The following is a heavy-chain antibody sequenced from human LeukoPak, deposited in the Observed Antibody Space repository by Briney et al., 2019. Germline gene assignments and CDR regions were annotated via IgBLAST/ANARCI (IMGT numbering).Heavy chain of an antibody. CDR2: ITNDGSST. Sequence: GGSLRLSCAASGLTFSSLWMHWVRQAPGKGLVWVSRITNDGSSTTYADSVKGRFTISRDNAKNSLYLQMNSLRAEDTAVYYCARGAYYYEDWGQGTLVTVSS. J-gene: IGHJ4*02. V-gene: IGHV3-74*01. D-gene: IGHD3-22*01. CDR3: ARGAYYYED. CDR1: GLTFSSLW.